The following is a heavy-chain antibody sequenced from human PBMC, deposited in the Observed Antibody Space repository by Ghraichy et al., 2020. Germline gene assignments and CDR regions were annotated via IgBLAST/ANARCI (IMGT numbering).Heavy chain of an antibody. D-gene: IGHD3-22*01. Sequence: SETLSLTCTVSGDSISTSTYYWGWIRKPPGKGLEWIGSIYNTGSAFHNPSLKSRVTISVDTSKNHFSLKLSSVTAADTAIYYCARHVDTGRGRGYYDYWGQGTLVTVSS. V-gene: IGHV4-39*01. CDR1: GDSISTSTYY. CDR3: ARHVDTGRGRGYYDY. J-gene: IGHJ4*02. CDR2: IYNTGSA.